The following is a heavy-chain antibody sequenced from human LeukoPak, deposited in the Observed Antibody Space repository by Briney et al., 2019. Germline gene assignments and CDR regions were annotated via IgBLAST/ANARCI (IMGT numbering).Heavy chain of an antibody. CDR2: IKQDGSEK. V-gene: IGHV3-7*01. Sequence: PGGSLRLSCAASGFTFSSYWMSWVRQAPGKGLEWVANIKQDGSEKYYVDSVKGRFTISRDNAKNSPYLQMNSLRAEDTAVYYCARDDCSSISCYHNWFDPWGQGTLVTVSS. D-gene: IGHD2-2*01. CDR3: ARDDCSSISCYHNWFDP. CDR1: GFTFSSYW. J-gene: IGHJ5*02.